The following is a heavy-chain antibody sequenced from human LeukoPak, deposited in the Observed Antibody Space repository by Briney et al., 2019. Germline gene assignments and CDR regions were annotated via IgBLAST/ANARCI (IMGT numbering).Heavy chain of an antibody. Sequence: SETLSLTCTVSGGSVSSSGYSWNWIRQPPGKTLEWIGYSYYSGRTNYNPSLKSRVTISLDTSKNQFSLRLTSVAAADTAVYYCALRRLTSAQIIEDNWFDPWGQGTLVTVSS. CDR2: SYYSGRT. J-gene: IGHJ5*02. D-gene: IGHD2/OR15-2a*01. CDR3: ALRRLTSAQIIEDNWFDP. V-gene: IGHV4-61*08. CDR1: GGSVSSSGYS.